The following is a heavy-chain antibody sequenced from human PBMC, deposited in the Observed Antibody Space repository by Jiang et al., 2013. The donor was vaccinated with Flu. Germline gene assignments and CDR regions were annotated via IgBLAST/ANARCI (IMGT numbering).Heavy chain of an antibody. V-gene: IGHV2-70*16. CDR2: IDWDDDK. Sequence: KPTQTLTLTCTSLDSHFAVVECVWSGSVSPHGKALEWLARIDWDDDKFYNPSLKSRLTVSKYTSRNQVVLTLTDMDRADTGTYYCARMRSSGHYWEELDDWGQGTLVTVSS. J-gene: IGHJ4*02. CDR3: ARMRSSGHYWEELDD. D-gene: IGHD3-3*01. CDR1: DSHFAVVECV.